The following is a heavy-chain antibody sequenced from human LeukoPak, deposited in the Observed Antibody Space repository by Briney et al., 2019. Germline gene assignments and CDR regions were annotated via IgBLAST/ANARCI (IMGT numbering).Heavy chain of an antibody. J-gene: IGHJ1*01. Sequence: PSETLSLTCTVSGGSISSYYWSWIRQPPGKGLEWIGYIYYSGSTNYNPSLKSRVTISVDTSKSQFSLKLSSVTAADTAVYYCARNTPFFQHWGQGTLVTVSS. CDR1: GGSISSYY. CDR3: ARNTPFFQH. V-gene: IGHV4-59*01. CDR2: IYYSGST.